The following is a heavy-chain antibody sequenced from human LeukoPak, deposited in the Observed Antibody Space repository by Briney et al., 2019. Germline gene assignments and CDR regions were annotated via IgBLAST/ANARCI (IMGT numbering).Heavy chain of an antibody. J-gene: IGHJ4*02. D-gene: IGHD6-19*01. Sequence: PGGSQRLSCAASGFTFSSYAMHWVRQAPGKGLEWVAVISYDGSNKYYADSVKGRFTISRDNSKNTLYLQMNSLRAEDTAVYYCARSIGYSSGWYAYWGQGTLVTVSS. CDR3: ARSIGYSSGWYAY. CDR2: ISYDGSNK. CDR1: GFTFSSYA. V-gene: IGHV3-30*04.